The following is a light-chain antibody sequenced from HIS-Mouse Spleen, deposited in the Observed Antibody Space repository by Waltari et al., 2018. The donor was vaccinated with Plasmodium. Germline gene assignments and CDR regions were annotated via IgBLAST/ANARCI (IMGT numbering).Light chain of an antibody. CDR3: YSTDSSGNHRV. V-gene: IGLV3-10*01. CDR2: EDS. CDR1: AFPTNY. J-gene: IGLJ3*02. Sequence: SYELTQPPSVSVSPGHTARTTCSGDAFPTNYAYWYQQKSGQAPVLVIYEDSKRPSGIPERFSGSSSGTMATLTISGAQVEDEADYYCYSTDSSGNHRVFGGGTKLTVL.